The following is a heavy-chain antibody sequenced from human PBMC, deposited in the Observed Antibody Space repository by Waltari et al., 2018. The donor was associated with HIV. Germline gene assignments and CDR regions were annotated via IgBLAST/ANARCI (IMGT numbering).Heavy chain of an antibody. J-gene: IGHJ5*02. CDR3: VKDDGGYSSGWQYRSFGLDR. CDR2: ISWNGSVV. V-gene: IGHV3-9*01. CDR1: GVDFDDYA. Sequence: EVQLVESGGGMVQPGRSLRLSCAASGVDFDDYAMHWVRQVPGKGLEWISGISWNGSVVDYADSVKGRFSVARDNAKTTLYLYMASLRPEDTAFYYCVKDDGGYSSGWQYRSFGLDRWGQGTLVIVSS. D-gene: IGHD6-19*01.